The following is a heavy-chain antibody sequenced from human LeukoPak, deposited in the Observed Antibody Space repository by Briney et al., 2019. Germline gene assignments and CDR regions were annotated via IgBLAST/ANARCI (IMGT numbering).Heavy chain of an antibody. Sequence: GGSLRLSCAASGFTFSNYAMSWVRQAPGKGLEWVSAISGSGDNTYYADSVKGRFTVSRDNSKNTLYVQMKSLRAEDTAVYYCARDHSPYYYDSSGSNDAFDIWGQGTMVTVSS. CDR2: ISGSGDNT. CDR3: ARDHSPYYYDSSGSNDAFDI. D-gene: IGHD3-22*01. V-gene: IGHV3-23*01. J-gene: IGHJ3*02. CDR1: GFTFSNYA.